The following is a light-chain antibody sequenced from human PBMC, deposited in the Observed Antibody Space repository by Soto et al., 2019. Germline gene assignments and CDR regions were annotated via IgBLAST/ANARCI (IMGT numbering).Light chain of an antibody. V-gene: IGKV3-15*01. CDR2: GAA. J-gene: IGKJ4*02. CDR1: QSVFSS. CDR3: QQYHSWPA. Sequence: EIVMTQSPATLYVSPGERVTLSCRASQSVFSSLAWYQQKPGQAPRLLIYGAATRATGIPARFSGSGSGTEFTLTISSLQSEDCAVYYCQQYHSWPAFGRGTKVEIK.